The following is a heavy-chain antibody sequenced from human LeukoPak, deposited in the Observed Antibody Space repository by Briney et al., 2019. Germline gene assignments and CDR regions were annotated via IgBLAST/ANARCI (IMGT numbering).Heavy chain of an antibody. CDR1: RFTFNDYA. J-gene: IGHJ4*02. CDR2: ISGGTGGST. D-gene: IGHD6-13*01. V-gene: IGHV3-23*01. Sequence: GGSLRLSCAASRFTFNDYAINCVRQAPGKGLEWVSVISGGTGGSTYYADSVKGRFTISRDNSKNTLYLQMNSLRAEDTAVYYCAKRGSSSWTQFDYWGQGTLVTVSS. CDR3: AKRGSSSWTQFDY.